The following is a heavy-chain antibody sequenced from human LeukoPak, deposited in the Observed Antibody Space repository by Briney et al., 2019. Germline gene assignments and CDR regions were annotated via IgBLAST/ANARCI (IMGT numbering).Heavy chain of an antibody. Sequence: PGGSLRLSCAPSGFIFSNFAMHWVRQAPGKGLEWVAVISYDGSDKYYADSVKGRITISRDNSKNTLFLHMDSLRAEDTAVYYCARNQRRLDYWGQGTLVTVSS. V-gene: IGHV3-30*04. D-gene: IGHD1-14*01. CDR1: GFIFSNFA. CDR2: ISYDGSDK. J-gene: IGHJ4*02. CDR3: ARNQRRLDY.